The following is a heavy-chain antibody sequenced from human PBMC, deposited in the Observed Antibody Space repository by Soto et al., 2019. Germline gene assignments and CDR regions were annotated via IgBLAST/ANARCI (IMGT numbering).Heavy chain of an antibody. CDR1: GYTFTSYY. D-gene: IGHD6-13*01. CDR3: ARDGRSSYSSSFYYFDY. V-gene: IGHV1-46*01. Sequence: QVQLVRSGAEVKKPGASVKVSCKASGYTFTSYYMHWVRQAPGQGLEWMGIINPSGGSTSYAQKFQGRVTMTRDTSTSTVYMELSSPRSEDTAVYYCARDGRSSYSSSFYYFDYWGQGTLVTVSS. CDR2: INPSGGST. J-gene: IGHJ4*02.